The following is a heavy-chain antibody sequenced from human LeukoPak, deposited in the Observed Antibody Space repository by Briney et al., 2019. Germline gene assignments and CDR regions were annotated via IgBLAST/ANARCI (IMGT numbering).Heavy chain of an antibody. CDR1: GFTFTSYA. J-gene: IGHJ4*02. Sequence: GGSLRLSCAASGFTFTSYAMNWVRQAPGKGLEWVSVISASGATTDYADSVKGRFTISRDNAKNSLYLQMNSLRAEDTAIYYCTRVGYVDEGIDYWGQGTLVTVSS. CDR3: TRVGYVDEGIDY. V-gene: IGHV3-23*01. CDR2: ISASGATT. D-gene: IGHD4-17*01.